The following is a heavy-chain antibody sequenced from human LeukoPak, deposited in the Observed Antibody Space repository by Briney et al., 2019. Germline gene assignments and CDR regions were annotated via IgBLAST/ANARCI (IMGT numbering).Heavy chain of an antibody. CDR3: AREGEMATIEVIFDY. V-gene: IGHV1-46*01. Sequence: ASVKVSCKASGYTFTSYYMHWVRQAPGQGLEWMGIINPSGGSTSYAQKFQGRVTMTRDMSTSTVYMELSSLRSEDTAVYYCAREGEMATIEVIFDYWGQGTLVTVSS. CDR2: INPSGGST. CDR1: GYTFTSYY. D-gene: IGHD5-24*01. J-gene: IGHJ4*02.